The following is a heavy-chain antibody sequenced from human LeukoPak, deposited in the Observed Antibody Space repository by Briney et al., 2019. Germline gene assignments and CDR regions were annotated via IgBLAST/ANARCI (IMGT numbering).Heavy chain of an antibody. V-gene: IGHV1-2*02. D-gene: IGHD4-17*01. CDR1: GYTFTGYY. CDR2: INPNSGGT. CDR3: ARDKYGEDYYYMDV. Sequence: ASVKVSCKASGYTFTGYYMHWVRQAPGQGLEWMGWINPNSGGTNYAQKFQGRATMTRDTSISTAYMELSRLRSDDTAVHYCARDKYGEDYYYMDVWGKGTTVTVSS. J-gene: IGHJ6*03.